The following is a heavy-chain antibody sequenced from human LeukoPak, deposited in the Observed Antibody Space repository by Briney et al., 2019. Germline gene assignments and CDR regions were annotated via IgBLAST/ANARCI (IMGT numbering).Heavy chain of an antibody. J-gene: IGHJ4*02. D-gene: IGHD3-22*01. CDR3: ARFIYYDSSGYLDY. CDR2: INYSGST. V-gene: IGHV4-34*01. CDR1: GGSVSSYY. Sequence: SETLSLTCAVYGGSVSSYYWSWIRQPPGKGLEWIGKINYSGSTNYNPSLKSRVTISVDMSKNQFSLKLSSVTAADTAVYYCARFIYYDSSGYLDYWGQGSLVTVSS.